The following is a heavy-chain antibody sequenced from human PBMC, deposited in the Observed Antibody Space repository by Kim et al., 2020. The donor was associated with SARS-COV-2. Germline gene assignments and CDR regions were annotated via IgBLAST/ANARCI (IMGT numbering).Heavy chain of an antibody. Sequence: ASVKVSCKASGYTFNSYGFSWVRQAPGQGLEWMGWISAYNGNTNYAQKLQGRVTMTTDTSTNTAYMELRSLRSEDTAVYYCARGSVGAAVYYFDYWGQGTLVTVSS. CDR1: GYTFNSYG. J-gene: IGHJ4*02. CDR2: ISAYNGNT. V-gene: IGHV1-18*01. D-gene: IGHD1-26*01. CDR3: ARGSVGAAVYYFDY.